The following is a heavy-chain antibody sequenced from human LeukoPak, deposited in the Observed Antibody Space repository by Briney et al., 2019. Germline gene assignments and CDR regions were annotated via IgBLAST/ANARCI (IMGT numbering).Heavy chain of an antibody. CDR1: GYSISSGYY. D-gene: IGHD2-15*01. CDR2: IYHSGST. V-gene: IGHV4-38-2*02. Sequence: SETLSLTCAVSGYSISSGYYWGWIRQPPGKGLEWIGSIYHSGSTYYNPSLKGRVTISVDTSKNQFSLKLSSVTAADTAVYYCAREVVVAATLHFDYWGQGTLVTVSS. J-gene: IGHJ4*02. CDR3: AREVVVAATLHFDY.